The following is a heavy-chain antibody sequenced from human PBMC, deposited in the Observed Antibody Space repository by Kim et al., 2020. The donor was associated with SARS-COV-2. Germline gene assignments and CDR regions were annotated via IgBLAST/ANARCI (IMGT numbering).Heavy chain of an antibody. CDR1: GFTFSSYS. Sequence: GGSLRLSCAASGFTFSSYSMNWVRQAPGKGLEWVSYISSSSSTIYYADSVKGRFTISRDNAKNSLYLQMNSLRAEDTAVYYCARDLVHGAAAGTGFILYYYYGMDVWGQGTTVTVSS. D-gene: IGHD6-13*01. V-gene: IGHV3-48*04. CDR2: ISSSSSTI. CDR3: ARDLVHGAAAGTGFILYYYYGMDV. J-gene: IGHJ6*02.